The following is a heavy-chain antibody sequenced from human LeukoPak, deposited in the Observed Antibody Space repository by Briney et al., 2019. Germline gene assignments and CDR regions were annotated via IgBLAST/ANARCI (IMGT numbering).Heavy chain of an antibody. D-gene: IGHD6-19*01. V-gene: IGHV1-46*03. Sequence: ASAKVSCKASGYTFTSYYMHWVRQAPGKGLEWMGIINPSGGSTSYAQKFQGRVTMTRDTSTSTVYMELSSLRSEDTAVYYCARDLYGEQWLNPFDYWGQGTLVTVSS. CDR1: GYTFTSYY. J-gene: IGHJ4*02. CDR3: ARDLYGEQWLNPFDY. CDR2: INPSGGST.